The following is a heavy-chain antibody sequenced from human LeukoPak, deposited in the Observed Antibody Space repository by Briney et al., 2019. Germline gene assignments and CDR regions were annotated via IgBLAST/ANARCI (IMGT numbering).Heavy chain of an antibody. CDR1: GGTFSSYA. V-gene: IGHV1-69*06. D-gene: IGHD2-2*01. J-gene: IGHJ3*02. CDR3: ARDRGSIVVVPAGGSGAFDI. Sequence: SVKVSCKASGGTFSSYAISWVRQAPGQGLEWMGGIIPIFGTANYAQKFQGRVTITADKSTSTAYMELSSLRSEDTAVYYCARDRGSIVVVPAGGSGAFDIWGQGTMVTVSS. CDR2: IIPIFGTA.